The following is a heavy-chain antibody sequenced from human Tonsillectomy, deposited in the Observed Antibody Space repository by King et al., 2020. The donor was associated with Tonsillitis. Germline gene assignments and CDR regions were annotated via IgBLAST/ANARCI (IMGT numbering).Heavy chain of an antibody. CDR3: ARAEGSSTWYRPLDH. CDR2: IYYTGST. Sequence: QLQESGPGLGKPSETLSLTCSVSGGAIRSYYWSWVRQPPGKGLEWFGYIYYTGSTNYHPSLKSRLTISIETPQDQISLSLPSVTAADTAVYYCARAEGSSTWYRPLDHWGQGTLVTVSS. D-gene: IGHD6-13*01. V-gene: IGHV4-59*01. J-gene: IGHJ4*02. CDR1: GGAIRSYY.